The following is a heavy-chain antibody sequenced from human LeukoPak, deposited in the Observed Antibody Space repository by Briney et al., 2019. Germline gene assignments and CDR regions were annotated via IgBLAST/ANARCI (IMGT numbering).Heavy chain of an antibody. J-gene: IGHJ4*02. CDR1: GFTFSSYW. CDR2: IKQDGSEK. CDR3: TTDTWYSAGH. V-gene: IGHV3-7*03. D-gene: IGHD2-15*01. Sequence: PGGSLRLSCAASGFTFSSYWMSWVRQAPGKGLEWVANIKQDGSEKYYVDSVKGRFTISRDNAKNSLFLQMNSLGAEDTAIYYCTTDTWYSAGHWGQGTLVTVSS.